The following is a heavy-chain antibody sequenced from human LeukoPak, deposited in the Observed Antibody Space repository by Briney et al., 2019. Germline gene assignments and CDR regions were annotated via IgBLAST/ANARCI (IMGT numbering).Heavy chain of an antibody. Sequence: GRSLRLSCAASGFTFSTYGMHWVRQAPGKGLEWLAVIWYDGGNKYYGDSVRGRFTISRDNSKNTLYLQMNSLRAEDTAMYHCARALSAMVPDYWGQGTLLTVSS. CDR1: GFTFSTYG. D-gene: IGHD5-18*01. V-gene: IGHV3-33*01. J-gene: IGHJ4*02. CDR2: IWYDGGNK. CDR3: ARALSAMVPDY.